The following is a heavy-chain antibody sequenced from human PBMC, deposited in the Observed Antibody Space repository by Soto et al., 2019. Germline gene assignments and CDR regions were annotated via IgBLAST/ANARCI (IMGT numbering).Heavy chain of an antibody. J-gene: IGHJ6*02. CDR1: GFTFSNAW. CDR2: IKSKTDGGTT. D-gene: IGHD3-3*01. Sequence: EVQLVESGGGLVKPGGSLRLSCAASGFTFSNAWMNWVRQAPGKGLEWVGRIKSKTDGGTTDYAAPVKGRFTISRDDSKNTLYLQMHSLKTEDTAVYYCTTDSEDYYDVWSGYYYGMDVWGQGTTVTVSS. V-gene: IGHV3-15*07. CDR3: TTDSEDYYDVWSGYYYGMDV.